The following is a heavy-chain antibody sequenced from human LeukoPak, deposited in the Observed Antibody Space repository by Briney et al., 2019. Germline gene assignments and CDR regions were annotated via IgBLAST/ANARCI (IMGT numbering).Heavy chain of an antibody. Sequence: ASVKVSCKASGYTFTSYDINWVRQATGQGLEWMGWMNPNSGNTGYAQKFQGRVTMTRNTSISTAYMELSSLRSEDTAVYYCARSKARQLVTYYYYYGMDVWGQGTTVTVSS. CDR2: MNPNSGNT. CDR3: ARSKARQLVTYYYYYGMDV. D-gene: IGHD6-13*01. J-gene: IGHJ6*02. CDR1: GYTFTSYD. V-gene: IGHV1-8*01.